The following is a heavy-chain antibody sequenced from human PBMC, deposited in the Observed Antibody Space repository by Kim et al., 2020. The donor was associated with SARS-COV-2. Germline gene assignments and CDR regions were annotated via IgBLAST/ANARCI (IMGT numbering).Heavy chain of an antibody. V-gene: IGHV3-23*01. CDR3: VKGAWLDF. J-gene: IGHJ4*02. D-gene: IGHD5-12*01. Sequence: DDSSDYEESVGGRFPVSRDSARNTLYLQMNSLRADDTAVYYCVKGAWLDFWGPGTLVTVSS. CDR2: DDSS.